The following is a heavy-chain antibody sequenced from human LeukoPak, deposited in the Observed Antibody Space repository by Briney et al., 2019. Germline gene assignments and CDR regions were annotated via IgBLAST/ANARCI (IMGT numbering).Heavy chain of an antibody. CDR3: ASEADTVTTDNPAYDY. CDR1: GGTFSSYA. V-gene: IGHV1-69*06. J-gene: IGHJ4*02. D-gene: IGHD4-11*01. CDR2: IIPIFGTA. Sequence: GASVKVSCKASGGTFSSYAISWVRQAPGQGLEWMGGIIPIFGTANYAQKFQGRVTITADKSTSTAYMELSSLRSEDTAVYYCASEADTVTTDNPAYDYWGQGTLVTVSS.